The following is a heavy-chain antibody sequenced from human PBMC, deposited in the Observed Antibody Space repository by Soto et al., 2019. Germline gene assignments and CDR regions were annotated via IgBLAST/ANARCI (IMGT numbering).Heavy chain of an antibody. J-gene: IGHJ3*02. D-gene: IGHD2-21*02. CDR3: AREPFCGGDCWDAFDI. CDR1: GYTFTSYG. CDR2: ISAYNGNT. Sequence: ASVKVSCKASGYTFTSYGISWVRQAPGQGLEWMGWISAYNGNTNYAQKPQGRVTMTTDTSTSTAYMELRSLRSDDTAVYYCAREPFCGGDCWDAFDIWGQGTMVTVSS. V-gene: IGHV1-18*01.